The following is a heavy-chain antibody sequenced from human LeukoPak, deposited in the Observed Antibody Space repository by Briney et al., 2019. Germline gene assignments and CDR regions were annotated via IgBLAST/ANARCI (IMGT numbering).Heavy chain of an antibody. CDR3: AKGFHYDFWSGYPDAFDI. Sequence: GGSLRLSCAASGFTFSSYAMNWVRQAPGKGLEWVSAISGSGGSTYYADSVKGRFTISRDSSKNTLYLQMNSLRAEDTAVYYCAKGFHYDFWSGYPDAFDIWGQGTMVTVSS. V-gene: IGHV3-23*01. J-gene: IGHJ3*02. D-gene: IGHD3-3*01. CDR2: ISGSGGST. CDR1: GFTFSSYA.